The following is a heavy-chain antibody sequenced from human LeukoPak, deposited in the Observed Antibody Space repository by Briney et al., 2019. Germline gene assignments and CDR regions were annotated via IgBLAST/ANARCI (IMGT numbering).Heavy chain of an antibody. Sequence: ASVKVSCKASGYTFTSYAIHWVRQAPGQRLEWMGWINAGNGNTKYSQKFQGRVTITRDTSASTAYMELSSLRSEDTAVYYCARTIYDSSGYYPRGYFDYWGQGTLVTVSS. D-gene: IGHD3-22*01. CDR1: GYTFTSYA. CDR3: ARTIYDSSGYYPRGYFDY. CDR2: INAGNGNT. V-gene: IGHV1-3*01. J-gene: IGHJ4*02.